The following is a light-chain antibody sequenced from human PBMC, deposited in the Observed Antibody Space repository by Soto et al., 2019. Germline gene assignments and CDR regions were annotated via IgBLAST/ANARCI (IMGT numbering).Light chain of an antibody. Sequence: VLTQPPSVSAAPGQRVTISCSGSSSNIGNNYVSWYQQLPGIAPKLLIYDNNQRPSGIPDRFSASKSGTSAILAITGLQTGDDADYYCGTWDSSLSANVFGTGTKVTVL. J-gene: IGLJ1*01. CDR3: GTWDSSLSANV. V-gene: IGLV1-51*01. CDR1: SSNIGNNY. CDR2: DNN.